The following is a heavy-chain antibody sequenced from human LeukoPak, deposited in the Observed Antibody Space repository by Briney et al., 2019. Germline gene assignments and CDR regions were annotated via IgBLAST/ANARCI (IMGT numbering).Heavy chain of an antibody. V-gene: IGHV4-30-4*08. J-gene: IGHJ4*02. D-gene: IGHD1-26*01. CDR2: IYYSGST. CDR3: ATDPEGGRYFDY. CDR1: GGSISSGDYY. Sequence: SETLSLTCTVSGGSISSGDYYWSWIRQPPGKGLEWIGYIYYSGSTYYNPSLKSRVTISVDTSKHQFSLKLSSVTAADRAVYYCATDPEGGRYFDYWGQGILVTVSS.